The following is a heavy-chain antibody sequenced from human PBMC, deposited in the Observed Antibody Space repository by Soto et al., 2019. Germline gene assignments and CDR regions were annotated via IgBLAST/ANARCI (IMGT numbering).Heavy chain of an antibody. CDR2: IYPGDSDT. CDR3: ASYSGYSYGQTYYFDY. CDR1: GGSFSSYT. V-gene: IGHV5-51*01. J-gene: IGHJ4*02. D-gene: IGHD5-18*01. Sequence: KVSCKASGGSFSSYTISWVRQIPGKGLEWMGIIYPGDSDTRYSPSFQGQVTISADKSISTAYLQWSSLKASDTAMYYCASYSGYSYGQTYYFDYWGQGTLVTVSS.